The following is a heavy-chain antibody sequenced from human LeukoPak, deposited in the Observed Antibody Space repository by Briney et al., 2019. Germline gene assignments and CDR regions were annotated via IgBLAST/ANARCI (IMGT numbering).Heavy chain of an antibody. CDR3: ARPNYDESSSYYVSDY. V-gene: IGHV1-2*02. CDR1: GYTFTGYY. D-gene: IGHD3-22*01. CDR2: INPNSGGT. J-gene: IGHJ4*02. Sequence: GASVNVSCKASGYTFTGYYMHWVRQAPGQGLEWMGWINPNSGGTNYAQKFQGRVTMARDTSISTAYMELSRLRSDDTVVDYCARPNYDESSSYYVSDYWGQGTLVAASS.